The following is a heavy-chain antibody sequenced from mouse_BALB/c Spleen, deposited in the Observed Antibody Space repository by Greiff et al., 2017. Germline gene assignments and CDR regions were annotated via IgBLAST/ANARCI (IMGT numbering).Heavy chain of an antibody. Sequence: EVKLVESGGGLVQPGGSLRLSCATSGFTFTDYYMSWVRQPPGKALEWLGFIRNKANGYTTEYSASVKGRFTISRDNSQSILYLQMNTLRAEDRATYYCARENYGSSYFDYWGQGTTLTVSS. CDR1: GFTFTDYY. J-gene: IGHJ2*01. V-gene: IGHV7-3*02. D-gene: IGHD1-1*01. CDR3: ARENYGSSYFDY. CDR2: IRNKANGYTT.